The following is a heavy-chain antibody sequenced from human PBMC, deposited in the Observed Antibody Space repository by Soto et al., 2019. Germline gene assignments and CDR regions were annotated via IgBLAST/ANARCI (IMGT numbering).Heavy chain of an antibody. CDR2: INHSGIT. CDR3: ARSFNRFDP. V-gene: IGHV4-34*01. Sequence: QVQLQQWGAGLLKPSETLSLTCVVYGGSFSGYYWTWIRQPPGKGLEWIGEINHSGITNYNPSLKSRVTISADTSKNQFSLELSSVNAADTAVYYCARSFNRFDPWGQGTLVTVSS. J-gene: IGHJ5*02. CDR1: GGSFSGYY.